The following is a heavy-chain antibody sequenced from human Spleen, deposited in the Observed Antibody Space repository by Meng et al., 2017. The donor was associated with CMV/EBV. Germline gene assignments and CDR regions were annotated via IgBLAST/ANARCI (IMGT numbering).Heavy chain of an antibody. CDR2: FSGVGVST. CDR3: ASEDV. V-gene: IGHV3-23*01. CDR1: GFIVSSYT. J-gene: IGHJ6*02. Sequence: GGSLRLSCAASGFIVSSYTVSWVRQAPGKGLEWVSSFSGVGVSTYYADSVKGRFTISRDTSKNTLYLQMNSLTADDTAVYYCASEDVWGQGTTVTVSS.